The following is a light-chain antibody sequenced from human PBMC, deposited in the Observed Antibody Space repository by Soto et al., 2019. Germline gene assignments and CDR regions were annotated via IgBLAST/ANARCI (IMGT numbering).Light chain of an antibody. V-gene: IGKV1-12*01. CDR2: AAS. CDR1: QGINNW. CDR3: QQANSFPYT. J-gene: IGKJ2*01. Sequence: DIQMTQSPSSVSASVGDRVTITCRASQGINNWLAWYQEKPGKAPKLLIYAASNLQSGVPSRFSGSGSGTDFTLTISSLQPEDFATYYCQQANSFPYTFVQGTKLEIK.